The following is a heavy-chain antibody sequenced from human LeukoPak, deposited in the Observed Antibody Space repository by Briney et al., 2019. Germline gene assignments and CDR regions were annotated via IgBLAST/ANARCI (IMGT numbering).Heavy chain of an antibody. CDR3: AKDLGIAAAGPTFDY. V-gene: IGHV3-33*06. D-gene: IGHD6-13*01. CDR1: GFTFSSYG. Sequence: GRSLRLSCAASGFTFSSYGMHWVRQAPGKGLEWVAVIWYDGSNKYYADSVKGRFTISRDNSKNTLYLRMNSLRAEDTAVYYCAKDLGIAAAGPTFDYWGQGTLVTVSS. CDR2: IWYDGSNK. J-gene: IGHJ4*02.